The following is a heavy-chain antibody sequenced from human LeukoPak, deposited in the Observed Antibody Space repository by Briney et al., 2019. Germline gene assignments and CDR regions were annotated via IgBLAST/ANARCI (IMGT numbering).Heavy chain of an antibody. J-gene: IGHJ6*03. CDR1: GYTFSTYA. CDR3: ARGEWELLDNDYYYYYMDV. CDR2: IIPVFPTA. V-gene: IGHV1-69*13. Sequence: SVKVSCKASGYTFSTYAISWVRQAPGQGLEWMGGIIPVFPTANYAQKFQGRVTITADESTSIAYMELSSLRSEDTAVYYCARGEWELLDNDYYYYYMDVWGKGTTVTISS. D-gene: IGHD1-26*01.